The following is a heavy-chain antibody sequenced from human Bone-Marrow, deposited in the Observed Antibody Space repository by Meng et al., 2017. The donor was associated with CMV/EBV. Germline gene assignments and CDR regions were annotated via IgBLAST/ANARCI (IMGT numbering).Heavy chain of an antibody. V-gene: IGHV1-69*05. CDR2: IIPIFGTA. CDR1: GGTFSSYA. J-gene: IGHJ3*02. D-gene: IGHD2-2*02. Sequence: SVKVSCKASGGTFSSYAISWVRQAPGQGLEWMGGIIPIFGTANYAQKFQGRVTITTDESTSTAYMELSSLRSEDTAVYYCAKGPIVVVPAAIRGDAFDIRGQGTMVTVSS. CDR3: AKGPIVVVPAAIRGDAFDI.